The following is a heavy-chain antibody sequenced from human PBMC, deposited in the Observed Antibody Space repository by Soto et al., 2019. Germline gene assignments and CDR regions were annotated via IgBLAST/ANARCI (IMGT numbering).Heavy chain of an antibody. D-gene: IGHD6-19*01. CDR1: GYSFTSYW. CDR2: IYPGDSDT. CDR3: ARLSSGAGYSSGWFLEV. Sequence: GESLKISCKGSGYSFTSYWIGWVRQMPGKGLEWMGIIYPGDSDTRYSPSFQGQVTISADKSISTAYLQWSSLKASDTAMYYCARLSSGAGYSSGWFLEVWGQGTTVTVSS. V-gene: IGHV5-51*01. J-gene: IGHJ6*02.